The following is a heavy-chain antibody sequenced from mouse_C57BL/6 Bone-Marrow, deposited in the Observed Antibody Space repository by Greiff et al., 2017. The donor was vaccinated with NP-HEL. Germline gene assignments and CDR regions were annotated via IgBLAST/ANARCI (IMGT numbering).Heavy chain of an antibody. J-gene: IGHJ4*01. D-gene: IGHD1-1*01. CDR1: GYAFNTYW. CDR3: ARGDYGSSRFGYAMDY. Sequence: QVQLQQSGAELVKPGASVKISCKASGYAFNTYWMNWVKQRPGKGLEWIGQIYPRDGDTNYNGKFKGKVSLTADKSSSTAYMQLSSLTSEDSAVYFCARGDYGSSRFGYAMDYWGQGTSVTVSS. V-gene: IGHV1-80*01. CDR2: IYPRDGDT.